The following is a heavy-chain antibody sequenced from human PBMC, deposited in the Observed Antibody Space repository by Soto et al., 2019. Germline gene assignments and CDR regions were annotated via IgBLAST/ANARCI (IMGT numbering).Heavy chain of an antibody. Sequence: QVQLQESGVGLLKPSQTLSLICTVSGGSMRSGGYYWSWIRQHPGKGLEWIGYIYYSGSTYYNPSLTSRVSISINTSKNQFSLKLNSVTAADTAVYYCTRSFTGHSDYWGQGTLVTVSS. J-gene: IGHJ4*02. CDR3: TRSFTGHSDY. V-gene: IGHV4-31*03. CDR1: GGSMRSGGYY. CDR2: IYYSGST.